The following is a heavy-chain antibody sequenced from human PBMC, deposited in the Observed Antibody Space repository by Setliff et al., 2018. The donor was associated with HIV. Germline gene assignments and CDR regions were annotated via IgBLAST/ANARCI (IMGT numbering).Heavy chain of an antibody. CDR3: AKLTYCSSSSCDAFDI. V-gene: IGHV3-23*01. Sequence: PGESLKISCAVSGFTFTGYAMSWVRQAPGKGLEWVSTISGSGVTTYYADSVQGRFTISTDNSDNTLYLQMNSLRAEDTALYYCAKLTYCSSSSCDAFDIWGQGTMVTVSS. CDR2: ISGSGVTT. J-gene: IGHJ3*02. CDR1: GFTFTGYA. D-gene: IGHD2-2*01.